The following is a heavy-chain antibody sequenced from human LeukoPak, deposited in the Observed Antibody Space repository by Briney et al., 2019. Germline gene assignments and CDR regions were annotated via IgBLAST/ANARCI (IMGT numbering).Heavy chain of an antibody. CDR1: GGSFSGYY. J-gene: IGHJ6*03. Sequence: SETLSLTCAVYGGSFSGYYWSWIRQPPGKGLEWIGEINHSGSTNYNPSLKSRVTISVDTSKNQFSLKLSSVTAADTAVYYCARRSWSGCPNYYHYYMDVWGKGTTVTVSS. CDR2: INHSGST. CDR3: ARRSWSGCPNYYHYYMDV. V-gene: IGHV4-34*01. D-gene: IGHD3-3*01.